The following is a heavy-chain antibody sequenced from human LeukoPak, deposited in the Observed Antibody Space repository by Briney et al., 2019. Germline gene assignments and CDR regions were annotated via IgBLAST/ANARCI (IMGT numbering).Heavy chain of an antibody. Sequence: GGPLTLPCAPPGFTFKNYWMLWVRQAPGKGRVWVSRINGEGKSTSHADSVKGRFTISRDNAKNTLYLQMNSLRAEDTAVYYCAREANSGYSSGDDAFDIWGQGTMVTVSS. D-gene: IGHD6-19*01. CDR3: AREANSGYSSGDDAFDI. V-gene: IGHV3-74*01. CDR2: INGEGKST. CDR1: GFTFKNYW. J-gene: IGHJ3*02.